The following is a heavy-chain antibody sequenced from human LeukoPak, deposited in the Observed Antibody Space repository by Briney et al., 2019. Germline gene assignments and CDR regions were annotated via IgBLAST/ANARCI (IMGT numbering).Heavy chain of an antibody. CDR2: IYSGGNT. CDR1: GFTVSSNY. Sequence: QPGGSLRLSCAASGFTVSSNYMNWVRQAPGRGLEWVSVIYSGGNTYYADSVKGRFTISRDSSKNTLYLQINSLRAEDTAVYYCARGPVDGYSYGFLDYWGQGTLVTVSS. D-gene: IGHD5-18*01. CDR3: ARGPVDGYSYGFLDY. J-gene: IGHJ4*02. V-gene: IGHV3-53*01.